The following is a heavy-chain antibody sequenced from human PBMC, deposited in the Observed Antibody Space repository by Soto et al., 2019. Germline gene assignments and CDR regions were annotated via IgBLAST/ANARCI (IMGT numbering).Heavy chain of an antibody. D-gene: IGHD6-13*01. Sequence: SETLSLTCTVSGGSISSYYWSWIRQPPGKGLEWIGYIYYSGSTNYNPSLKSRVTISVDTSKNQFSLKLSSVTAADTAVYYCARHEYSSSWYEDAFDIWGQGTMVTVSS. CDR2: IYYSGST. CDR1: GGSISSYY. J-gene: IGHJ3*02. CDR3: ARHEYSSSWYEDAFDI. V-gene: IGHV4-59*08.